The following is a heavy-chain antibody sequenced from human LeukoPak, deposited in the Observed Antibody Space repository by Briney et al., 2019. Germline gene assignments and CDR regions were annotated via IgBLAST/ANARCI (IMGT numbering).Heavy chain of an antibody. J-gene: IGHJ6*03. CDR3: ARGPVAVADSYYYYYMDV. Sequence: EASVKVSCKASVYTFTSYDINWVRQATGQGLEWMGWMNPNSGNTGYAQKFQGRVTITRNTSISTAYMELSSLRSEDTAVYYCARGPVAVADSYYYYYMDVWGKGTTVTVSS. D-gene: IGHD6-19*01. CDR1: VYTFTSYD. CDR2: MNPNSGNT. V-gene: IGHV1-8*01.